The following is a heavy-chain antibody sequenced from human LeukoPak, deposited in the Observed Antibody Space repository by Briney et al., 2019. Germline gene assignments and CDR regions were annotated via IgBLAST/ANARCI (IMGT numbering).Heavy chain of an antibody. CDR3: ARSDILTGLGYYYYYGMDV. CDR1: GGSISSYY. D-gene: IGHD3-9*01. V-gene: IGHV4-59*01. Sequence: SETLSLTCTVSGGSISSYYWSWIRQPPGKGLEWIGYIYYSGSTNYTPSLKSRVTISVDTSKNQFSLKLSSVTAADTAVYYCARSDILTGLGYYYYYGMDVWGQGTTVTVSS. CDR2: IYYSGST. J-gene: IGHJ6*02.